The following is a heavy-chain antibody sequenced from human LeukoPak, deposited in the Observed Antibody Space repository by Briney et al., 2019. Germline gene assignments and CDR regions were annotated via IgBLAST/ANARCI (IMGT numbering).Heavy chain of an antibody. Sequence: SETLSLTCTVSGGSISNYFWSWIRQPPGKGLEWIGFITYSGSTDHNPSLKSRVTISVDASKNQFSLKLTSVTAADTAIYYCVRHTTSGWYQVVYWGQGTLVTVSS. J-gene: IGHJ4*02. CDR3: VRHTTSGWYQVVY. CDR1: GGSISNYF. V-gene: IGHV4-59*01. D-gene: IGHD6-19*01. CDR2: ITYSGST.